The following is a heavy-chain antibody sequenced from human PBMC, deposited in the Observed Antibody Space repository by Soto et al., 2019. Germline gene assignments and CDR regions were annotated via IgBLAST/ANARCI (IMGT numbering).Heavy chain of an antibody. CDR3: AASLSTQYYDSSGYYPDFDI. V-gene: IGHV4-30-2*01. D-gene: IGHD3-22*01. CDR2: TYHSGST. J-gene: IGHJ3*02. CDR1: GDSISSSGSS. Sequence: SETLSLTCDVPGDSISSSGSSWNWIRQPPGKALEWIGFTYHSGSTYYNPSLESRVTISVDRSKNQFSLKLKSVTAADRAVYYCAASLSTQYYDSSGYYPDFDIWGQGIMVTVSS.